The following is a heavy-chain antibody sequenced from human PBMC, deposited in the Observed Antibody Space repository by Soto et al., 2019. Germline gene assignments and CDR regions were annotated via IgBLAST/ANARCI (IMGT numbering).Heavy chain of an antibody. CDR2: ISGSGGST. D-gene: IGHD3-22*01. CDR3: AKDSDPGGITMIVVVQDLYFDY. CDR1: GFTFSSYA. Sequence: PGGSLRLSCAASGFTFSSYAMSWVRQAPGKGLEWVSAISGSGGSTYYADSVKGRFTISRDNSKNTLYLQMNSLRAEDTAVYYCAKDSDPGGITMIVVVQDLYFDYWGQGTLVTVSS. V-gene: IGHV3-23*01. J-gene: IGHJ4*02.